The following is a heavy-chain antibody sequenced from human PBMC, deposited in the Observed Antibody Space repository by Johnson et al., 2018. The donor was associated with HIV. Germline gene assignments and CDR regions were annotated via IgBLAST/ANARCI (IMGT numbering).Heavy chain of an antibody. J-gene: IGHJ3*02. D-gene: IGHD1-14*01. V-gene: IGHV3-30*02. CDR1: GFTFSSYA. CDR3: TTEGDAFDI. CDR2: IRYDGSNK. Sequence: QMQLVESGGGLVQPGGSLRLSCAASGFTFSSYAMHWVRQAPGKGLEWVAFIRYDGSNKYYADSVKGRFTISRDNSKNTLYLQMNSLKSEDTAVYYCTTEGDAFDIWGQGTMVTVSS.